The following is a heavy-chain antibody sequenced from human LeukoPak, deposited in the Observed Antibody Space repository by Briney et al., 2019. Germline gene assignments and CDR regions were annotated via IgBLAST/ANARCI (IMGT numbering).Heavy chain of an antibody. CDR3: ASLEMATTPFFDY. J-gene: IGHJ4*02. D-gene: IGHD5-24*01. Sequence: SETLSLTCTVSGGSISSSSYYWGWIRQPPGKGLEWIGSIYYSGSTYYNPSLKSRVTISVDKSKNQFSLKLSSVTAADTAVYYCASLEMATTPFFDYWGQGTLVTVSS. CDR2: IYYSGST. V-gene: IGHV4-39*07. CDR1: GGSISSSSYY.